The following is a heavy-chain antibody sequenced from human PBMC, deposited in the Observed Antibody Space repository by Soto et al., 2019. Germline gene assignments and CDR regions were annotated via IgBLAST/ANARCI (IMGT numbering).Heavy chain of an antibody. D-gene: IGHD3-3*01. J-gene: IGHJ6*02. CDR2: INAGNGNT. CDR1: GYTFTSYA. Sequence: ASVKVSCKASGYTFTSYAMHWVRQAPGQRLEWMGWINAGNGNTKYSQKFQGRVTITRDTSASTAYMELSSLRSEDTAVYYCARATYYDFRSGYSTPYYYYGMDVWGQGTTVTVSS. CDR3: ARATYYDFRSGYSTPYYYYGMDV. V-gene: IGHV1-3*01.